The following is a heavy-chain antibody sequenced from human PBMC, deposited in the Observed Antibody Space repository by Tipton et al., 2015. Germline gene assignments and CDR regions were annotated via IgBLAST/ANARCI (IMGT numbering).Heavy chain of an antibody. CDR2: ISYRGIT. Sequence: TLSLTCDVSGDSVKSPSFYWTWVRQPPGKGLEWVGRISYRGITAYSPSLGSRVSISVDPSKNQVSLKLTSVTPADTAVYYCVNSRSTAVTKLDIWGHGTLVTVSS. J-gene: IGHJ4*01. V-gene: IGHV4-61*01. CDR3: VNSRSTAVTKLDI. D-gene: IGHD4-17*01. CDR1: GDSVKSPSFY.